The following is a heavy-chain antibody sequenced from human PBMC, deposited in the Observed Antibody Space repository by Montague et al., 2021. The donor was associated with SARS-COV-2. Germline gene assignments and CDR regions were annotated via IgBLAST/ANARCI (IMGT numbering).Heavy chain of an antibody. J-gene: IGHJ5*02. CDR2: IYYKGST. CDR1: NGSINSYY. Sequence: SETLSLTCTVSNGSINSYYWSWVRQPPGKRLERIGYIYYKGSTNYNPSLESRVTMSIDTSKNQFSLKLRSVTAADTAVYFCAREGLDNWFVRWCQGGLVIVS. V-gene: IGHV4-59*01. CDR3: AREGLDNWFVR.